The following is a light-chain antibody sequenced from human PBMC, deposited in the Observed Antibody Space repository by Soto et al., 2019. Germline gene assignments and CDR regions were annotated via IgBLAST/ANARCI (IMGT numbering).Light chain of an antibody. CDR3: QQYDNLHLT. Sequence: DIQMTQSPSSLSASVGDRVTITCQASQDISNYLNWYQQKPGKAPKLLIYDASNLETGVPSRFSGSGSGTDFTFTISSLQPEDIATYYCQQYDNLHLTFGGGTKGEIK. V-gene: IGKV1-33*01. CDR2: DAS. CDR1: QDISNY. J-gene: IGKJ4*01.